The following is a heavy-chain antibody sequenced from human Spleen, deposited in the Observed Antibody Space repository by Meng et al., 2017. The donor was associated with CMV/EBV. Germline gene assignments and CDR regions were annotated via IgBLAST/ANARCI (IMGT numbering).Heavy chain of an antibody. Sequence: ASVKVSCKASGYTFTSYDINWVRQATGQGLEWMGWMNPNSGNTGYAQKFQGRVTMTTDTSTSTAYMELRSLRFDDTAVYYCARMGRNKYGEDNWFDPWGQGTLVTVSS. CDR3: ARMGRNKYGEDNWFDP. J-gene: IGHJ5*02. D-gene: IGHD7-27*01. V-gene: IGHV1-8*01. CDR2: MNPNSGNT. CDR1: GYTFTSYD.